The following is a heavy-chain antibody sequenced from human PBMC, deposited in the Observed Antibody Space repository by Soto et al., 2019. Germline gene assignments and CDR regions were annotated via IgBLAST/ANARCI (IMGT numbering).Heavy chain of an antibody. CDR3: ARDRRTGTTFWTKRANKYGMDV. Sequence: SQTLSLTCAISGDSVSSNSAAWNWIRQSPSRGLEWLGRTYYRSKWYNDYAVSVKSRITINPDTSKNQFSLQLNSVTPEDTAVYYCARDRRTGTTFWTKRANKYGMDVWGQGTTVTVSS. CDR2: TYYRSKWYN. V-gene: IGHV6-1*01. D-gene: IGHD1-7*01. J-gene: IGHJ6*02. CDR1: GDSVSSNSAA.